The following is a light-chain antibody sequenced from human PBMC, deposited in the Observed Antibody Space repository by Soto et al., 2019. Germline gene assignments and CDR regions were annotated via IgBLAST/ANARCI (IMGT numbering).Light chain of an antibody. CDR3: QHRGT. Sequence: EIVVSQSPATLALCPGERATLSCRASQSISDHLAWYQQRPGQAPRLLIYYDSNRATGVPARFSGSGSGTAFTLTISSLEPEDFVVYYCQHRGTFGLGTRREIK. J-gene: IGKJ5*01. V-gene: IGKV3-11*01. CDR1: QSISDH. CDR2: YDS.